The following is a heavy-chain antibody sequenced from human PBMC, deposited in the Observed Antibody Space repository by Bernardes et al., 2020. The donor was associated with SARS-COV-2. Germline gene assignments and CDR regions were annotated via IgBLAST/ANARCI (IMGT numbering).Heavy chain of an antibody. Sequence: SETLSLTCAVSGDSVSSASYYWGWIRQPPGKGLEWIGNIFYDGSTYYSPSLQSRVTISVDTSKNQFSLKLSSVTAADTAVYYCARHSYSSGWDFYYWGQGTLVTVSS. CDR1: GDSVSSASYY. D-gene: IGHD6-19*01. CDR2: IFYDGST. CDR3: ARHSYSSGWDFYY. J-gene: IGHJ4*02. V-gene: IGHV4-39*01.